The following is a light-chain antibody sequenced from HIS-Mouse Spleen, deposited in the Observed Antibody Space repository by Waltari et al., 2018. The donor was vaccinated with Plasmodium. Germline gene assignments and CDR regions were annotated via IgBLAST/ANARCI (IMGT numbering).Light chain of an antibody. CDR1: QSVRSRY. CDR2: GAS. V-gene: IGKV3-20*01. Sequence: GTLSCRASQSVRSRYLAWYQQKPGQAPRLLIYGASSRATGIPDRFSGSGSGTDFTLTISRLEPEDFAVYYCQQYGSSPYTFGQGTKLEIK. J-gene: IGKJ2*01. CDR3: QQYGSSPYT.